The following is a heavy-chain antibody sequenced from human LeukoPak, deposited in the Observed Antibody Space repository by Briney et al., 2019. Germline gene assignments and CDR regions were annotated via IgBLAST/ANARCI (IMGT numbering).Heavy chain of an antibody. Sequence: GGSLRLSCAASGFTFSSYGMSWVRQAPGKGLEWVSSISSSGGRTYFADSVKCRFTISRDNSKNTLYLQMNSLRAEDTAVYYCARGDFWSTRDPFDYWGQGTLVTVSS. CDR1: GFTFSSYG. CDR3: ARGDFWSTRDPFDY. D-gene: IGHD3-3*01. J-gene: IGHJ4*02. CDR2: ISSSGGRT. V-gene: IGHV3-23*01.